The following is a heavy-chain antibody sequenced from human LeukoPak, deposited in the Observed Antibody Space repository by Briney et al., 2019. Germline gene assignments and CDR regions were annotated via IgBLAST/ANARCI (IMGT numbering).Heavy chain of an antibody. CDR3: ARYGSGSAIDY. D-gene: IGHD3-10*01. V-gene: IGHV4-59*01. CDR1: GGSISSYY. J-gene: IGHJ4*02. Sequence: SETLSLTCTVSGGSISSYYWSWIRQPPGKGLEWIGYIYYSGSTNYNPSLKSRVTISVDTSKNQFSLKLSSVTAADTAVYYRARYGSGSAIDYWGQGTLVTVSS. CDR2: IYYSGST.